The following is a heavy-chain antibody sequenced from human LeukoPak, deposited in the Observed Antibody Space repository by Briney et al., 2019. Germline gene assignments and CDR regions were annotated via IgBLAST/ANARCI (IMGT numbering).Heavy chain of an antibody. CDR2: INPNSGGT. V-gene: IGHV1-2*06. CDR1: GYTFTAYY. J-gene: IGHJ4*02. CDR3: ARNDSSGYSEY. Sequence: ASVKVSCKASGYTFTAYYIHWVRQAPGQGLEWMGRINPNSGGTNYAQNFQGRVTMTRDTSISTAYMELSRLRSDDTAAYYCARNDSSGYSEYWGQGTLVTVS. D-gene: IGHD3-22*01.